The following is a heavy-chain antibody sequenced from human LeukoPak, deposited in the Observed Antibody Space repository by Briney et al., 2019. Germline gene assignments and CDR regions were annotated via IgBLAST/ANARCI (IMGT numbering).Heavy chain of an antibody. D-gene: IGHD4-11*01. Sequence: AGSLRLSCVASGFTFSNYWMHWIRQAPGKGLVWVSRITPDGSSTSSADSVKGRFTISRDNARNTLYLPMNRLRAEDTAVYYGTRDTYSEQDYWGQVALVTVSS. V-gene: IGHV3-74*01. CDR1: GFTFSNYW. CDR3: TRDTYSEQDY. CDR2: ITPDGSST. J-gene: IGHJ4*02.